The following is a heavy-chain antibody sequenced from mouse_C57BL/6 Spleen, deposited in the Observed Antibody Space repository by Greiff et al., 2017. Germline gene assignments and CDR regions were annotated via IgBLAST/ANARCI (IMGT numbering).Heavy chain of an antibody. V-gene: IGHV1-15*01. CDR1: GYTFTDYE. CDR2: IDPETGGT. J-gene: IGHJ1*03. Sequence: VQLQESGAELVRPGASVTLSCKASGYTFTDYEMHWVKQTPVHGLEWIGAIDPETGGTAYNQKFKGKAILTADKSSSTAYMELRSLTSEDSAVYYCTRSIYYGSSWYFDVWGTGTTVTVAS. D-gene: IGHD1-1*01. CDR3: TRSIYYGSSWYFDV.